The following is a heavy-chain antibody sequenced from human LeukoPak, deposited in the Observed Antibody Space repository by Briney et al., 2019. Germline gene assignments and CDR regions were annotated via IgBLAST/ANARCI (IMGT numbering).Heavy chain of an antibody. V-gene: IGHV3-9*01. Sequence: PGRSLRLSCAASGFTFDDYAMHWVRHAPGKGLEWVSGISWNSGSIGYADSVKGRFTISRDNAKNSLYLQMNSLRAEDTALYYCATIAVAGTEDYFDYWGQGTLVTVSS. CDR3: ATIAVAGTEDYFDY. D-gene: IGHD6-19*01. CDR2: ISWNSGSI. J-gene: IGHJ4*02. CDR1: GFTFDDYA.